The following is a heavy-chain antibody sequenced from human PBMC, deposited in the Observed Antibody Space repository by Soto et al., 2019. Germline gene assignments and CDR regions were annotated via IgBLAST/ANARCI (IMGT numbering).Heavy chain of an antibody. CDR2: IWYHGIDK. CDR1: GFTFSRQA. Sequence: QVQLVESGGGVVQPERSLRLSCAASGFTFSRQAMHWVRQAPGRGLEWVAVIWYHGIDKYYADSVKGRFTISRDNSKNTVSLQMISLRGEDTAVYYCATGFVGLCTGGNCPLDYWGQGTLVTVSS. D-gene: IGHD2-15*01. J-gene: IGHJ4*02. CDR3: ATGFVGLCTGGNCPLDY. V-gene: IGHV3-33*01.